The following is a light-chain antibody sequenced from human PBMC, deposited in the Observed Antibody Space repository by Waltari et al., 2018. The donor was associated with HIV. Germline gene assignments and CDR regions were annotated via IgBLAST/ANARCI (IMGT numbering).Light chain of an antibody. Sequence: QSVLTQPPSVSEAPRQRVTISCSGSSSNIGNNAVSWYQQLPGKAPKLLIFSDDLLPSGVSDRFSGSKSGTSASLAISGLQSEDEADYYCAAWDDSLNGYVFGTGTQVTV. V-gene: IGLV1-36*01. CDR3: AAWDDSLNGYV. CDR2: SDD. J-gene: IGLJ1*01. CDR1: SSNIGNNA.